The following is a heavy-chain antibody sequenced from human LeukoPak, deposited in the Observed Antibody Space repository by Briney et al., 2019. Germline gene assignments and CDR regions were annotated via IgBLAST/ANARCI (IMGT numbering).Heavy chain of an antibody. V-gene: IGHV3-21*01. J-gene: IGHJ4*02. CDR1: GFTFSSYS. CDR3: ARGGYIVATNSEDY. CDR2: ISSSSSYI. D-gene: IGHD5-12*01. Sequence: PGGSLRLSCAASGFTFSSYSMNWVRQPPGKGLEWVSSISSSSSYIYYADSVKGRFTISRDNAKNSLYLQMNSLRAEDTAVYYCARGGYIVATNSEDYWGQGTLVTVSS.